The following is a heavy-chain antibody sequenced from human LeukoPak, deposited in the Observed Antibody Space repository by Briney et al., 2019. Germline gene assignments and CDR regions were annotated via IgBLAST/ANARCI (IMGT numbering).Heavy chain of an antibody. J-gene: IGHJ5*02. CDR3: AKCVYSNIYYWFDP. Sequence: GGSLRLSCAASGFTFEDYGMHWVRQAPGKGLEWVSLITGNGVSTYYADSVKGRFTISRDNSKNSLYLQMNSLRTEDTALYYCAKCVYSNIYYWFDPWGQGTLVSVSS. CDR1: GFTFEDYG. D-gene: IGHD6-13*01. V-gene: IGHV3-43*02. CDR2: ITGNGVST.